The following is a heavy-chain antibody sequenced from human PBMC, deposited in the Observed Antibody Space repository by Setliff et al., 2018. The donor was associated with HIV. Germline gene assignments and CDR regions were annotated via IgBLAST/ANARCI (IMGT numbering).Heavy chain of an antibody. J-gene: IGHJ4*02. CDR1: GFSVTTNY. V-gene: IGHV3-66*03. Sequence: GGSLRLSCAASGFSVTTNYMIWVRQAPGKGLEWVSVIFSSGNTFYADFVKGRFTISRDYSKNTLYLQVSSLIAEDTAVYYCARANDYGGNFGGHFDYWGQGALVTVS. D-gene: IGHD4-17*01. CDR2: IFSSGNT. CDR3: ARANDYGGNFGGHFDY.